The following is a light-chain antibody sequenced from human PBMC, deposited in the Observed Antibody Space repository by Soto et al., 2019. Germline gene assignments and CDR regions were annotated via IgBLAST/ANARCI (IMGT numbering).Light chain of an antibody. Sequence: QSVLTQPASVSGSPGQSITISCTGTSSDVGSYNLVSWYQQRPGKAPKLMIYEVSKRPSGVSNRFSGSKSGNTASLTISGLQAEDEADYYCCSYAGSSTPVVFGGGTKLTVL. V-gene: IGLV2-23*02. CDR3: CSYAGSSTPVV. J-gene: IGLJ2*01. CDR1: SSDVGSYNL. CDR2: EVS.